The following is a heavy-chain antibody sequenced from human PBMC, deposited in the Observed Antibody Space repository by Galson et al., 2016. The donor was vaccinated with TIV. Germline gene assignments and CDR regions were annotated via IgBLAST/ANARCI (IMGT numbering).Heavy chain of an antibody. Sequence: SLRLSCATSGFTLPNYGMTWVRQAPGKGLEWVAVIWYDGTNTHYADSVKGRFTISKDNSENTLNLQMNTLRAEDTAVYYCARTGANTLYSGGYGDDDGFAFGGQGTMVTVSS. CDR3: ARTGANTLYSGGYGDDDGFAF. J-gene: IGHJ3*01. CDR1: GFTLPNYG. CDR2: IWYDGTNT. D-gene: IGHD1-26*01. V-gene: IGHV3-33*01.